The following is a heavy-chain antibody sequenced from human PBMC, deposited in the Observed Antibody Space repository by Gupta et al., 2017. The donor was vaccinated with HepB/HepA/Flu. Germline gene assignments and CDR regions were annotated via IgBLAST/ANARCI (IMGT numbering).Heavy chain of an antibody. CDR3: ERGYVLKAARGPGTRVSFGMDV. V-gene: IGHV4-34*01. D-gene: IGHD6-6*01. Sequence: QVQLQHWVPGLFKPSETLSLTCAVYGGSFSGYYWRWIRQPPGKGVEWKGEINHRGSTNYKPSLKSRVNKSVDTSKNQFSLKLSWVTAADTAVYYCERGYVLKAARGPGTRVSFGMDVWCQVRTVTVSS. CDR2: INHRGST. J-gene: IGHJ6*02. CDR1: GGSFSGYY.